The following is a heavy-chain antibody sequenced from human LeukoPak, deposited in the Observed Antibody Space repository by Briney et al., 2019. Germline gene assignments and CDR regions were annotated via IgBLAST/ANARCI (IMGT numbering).Heavy chain of an antibody. Sequence: GASVKVSCKASGYTFTSYGISWVRQAPGQGLEWMGWISAYNGNTNYAQKLQGRVTMTTDTSTSTAYMELRSLRSDDTAVYYCARVPGHYYDSSGTPVDYWGQGTLVTVSS. V-gene: IGHV1-18*01. CDR3: ARVPGHYYDSSGTPVDY. CDR1: GYTFTSYG. D-gene: IGHD3-22*01. CDR2: ISAYNGNT. J-gene: IGHJ4*02.